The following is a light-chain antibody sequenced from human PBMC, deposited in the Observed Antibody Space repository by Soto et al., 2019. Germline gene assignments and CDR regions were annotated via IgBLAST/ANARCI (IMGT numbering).Light chain of an antibody. CDR1: QDVGKF. J-gene: IGKJ4*01. CDR3: QQRNNWPLT. Sequence: EVVLTQSPDTLSLSPGERATLSCRASQDVGKFLVWYQQKPGLSPSLVIYETSKRATDIPDRFSGSGSGTDFTLTINHLEPEDVGVYYCQQRNNWPLTFGRGTKVELK. CDR2: ETS. V-gene: IGKV3-11*01.